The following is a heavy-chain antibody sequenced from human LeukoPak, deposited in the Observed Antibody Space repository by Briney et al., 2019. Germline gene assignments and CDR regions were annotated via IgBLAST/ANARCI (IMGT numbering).Heavy chain of an antibody. V-gene: IGHV3-30*02. J-gene: IGHJ5*02. D-gene: IGHD3-3*01. CDR3: AKDLYDFWSGYSFDP. Sequence: IRYDGSNKYYADSVKGRFTISRDNSKNTLYLQMNSLRAEDTAVYYCAKDLYDFWSGYSFDPWGQGTLVTVSS. CDR2: IRYDGSNK.